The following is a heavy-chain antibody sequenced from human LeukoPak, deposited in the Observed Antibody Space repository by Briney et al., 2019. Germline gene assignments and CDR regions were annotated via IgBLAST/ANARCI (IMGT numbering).Heavy chain of an antibody. CDR2: ISSSSSYI. V-gene: IGHV3-21*04. Sequence: PGGSLRLSCAASGFTFSSYSMNWVRKAPGKGLEWVSSISSSSSYIYYADSVKGRFTISRDNAKNTLYLQMNSLKAEDTAVYYCAKRAESGYYTYYYYYMDVWGKGTTVTVSS. CDR3: AKRAESGYYTYYYYYMDV. CDR1: GFTFSSYS. D-gene: IGHD3-3*01. J-gene: IGHJ6*03.